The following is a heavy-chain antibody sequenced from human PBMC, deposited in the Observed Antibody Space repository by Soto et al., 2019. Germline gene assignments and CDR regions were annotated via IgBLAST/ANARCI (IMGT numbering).Heavy chain of an antibody. D-gene: IGHD2-2*01. V-gene: IGHV1-2*04. CDR3: ARDFRYCSSTSCYHYGMDV. Sequence: QVQLVQSGAEVKKPGASVKVSCKASGYTFTGYYMHWVRQAPGQGLEWMGWINPNSGGTNYAQKFQGWVTMTRDTSLSTAYMELSRLRSDDTAVYYCARDFRYCSSTSCYHYGMDVWGQGTTVTVSS. CDR2: INPNSGGT. J-gene: IGHJ6*02. CDR1: GYTFTGYY.